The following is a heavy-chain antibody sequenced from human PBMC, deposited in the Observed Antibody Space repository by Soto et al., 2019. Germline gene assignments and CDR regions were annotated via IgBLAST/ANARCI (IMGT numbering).Heavy chain of an antibody. D-gene: IGHD2-21*01. CDR3: ARRQGVIPSAGLDV. V-gene: IGHV3-64*01. Sequence: EVQLVESGGGLVQPGGSLGPPCAASGFTFSSYAMHWARQAPGKGLEYVSAISSNGGSTYYANSVRGRFTISRDNSKNTLSLQMGSLRAEDMAVYYCARRQGVIPSAGLDVWGQGTTVTVSS. J-gene: IGHJ6*02. CDR1: GFTFSSYA. CDR2: ISSNGGST.